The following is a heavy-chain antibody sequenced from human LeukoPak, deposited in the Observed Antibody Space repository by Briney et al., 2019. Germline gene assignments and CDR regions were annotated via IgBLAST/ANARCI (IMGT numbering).Heavy chain of an antibody. CDR3: ARDYYDSSGYLDY. V-gene: IGHV3-48*04. J-gene: IGHJ4*02. D-gene: IGHD3-22*01. CDR2: ISSSGSTI. CDR1: GFSFSSYA. Sequence: PGGSLRLSCAASGFSFSSYAMYWVRQAPGKGLEWVSYISSSGSTIYYADSVKGRFTISRDNAKNSLYLQMNSLRAEDTAVYYCARDYYDSSGYLDYWGQGTLVTVSS.